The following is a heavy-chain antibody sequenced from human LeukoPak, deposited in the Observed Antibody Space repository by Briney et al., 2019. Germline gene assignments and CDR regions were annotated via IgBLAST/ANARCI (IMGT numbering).Heavy chain of an antibody. V-gene: IGHV4-4*02. D-gene: IGHD3-9*01. Sequence: SETLSLTCAVSGGSISSSNWWSWVRQPPGKGLEWIGEIYHSGSTNYNPSLKSRVTISVDKSKNQFSLKLSSVTAADTAVYYCARYTPDILTGYYKGGEFDYWGQGPLVTVSS. CDR1: GGSISSSNW. J-gene: IGHJ4*02. CDR3: ARYTPDILTGYYKGGEFDY. CDR2: IYHSGST.